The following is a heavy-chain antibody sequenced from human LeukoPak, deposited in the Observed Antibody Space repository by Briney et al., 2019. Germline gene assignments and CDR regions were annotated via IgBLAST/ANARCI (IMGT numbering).Heavy chain of an antibody. CDR3: AKGDQGFADISDAFDI. CDR1: GFTFISYA. Sequence: PGGSLRLSCAASGFTFISYAMSWVRQAPGKGLEWVSAISGSGGSTYYADSVKGRFTISRDNSKNTLYLQMNSLRAEDTAVYYCAKGDQGFADISDAFDIWGQGTMVTVSS. CDR2: ISGSGGST. J-gene: IGHJ3*02. V-gene: IGHV3-23*01. D-gene: IGHD1-26*01.